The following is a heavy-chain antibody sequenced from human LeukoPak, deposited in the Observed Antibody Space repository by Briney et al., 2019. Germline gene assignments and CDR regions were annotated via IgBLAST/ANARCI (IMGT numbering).Heavy chain of an antibody. J-gene: IGHJ6*03. V-gene: IGHV3-48*03. CDR1: GFTFSSYE. CDR3: AKSGLMGYYYYYHMDV. D-gene: IGHD2-15*01. Sequence: GGSLRLSCAASGFTFSSYEMSWVRQAPGKGREWVSYISSSGSTIYYADSVKGRFTISRDNAKNSLYLQMNSLRAEDTAVYYCAKSGLMGYYYYYHMDVWGKGTTVTISS. CDR2: ISSSGSTI.